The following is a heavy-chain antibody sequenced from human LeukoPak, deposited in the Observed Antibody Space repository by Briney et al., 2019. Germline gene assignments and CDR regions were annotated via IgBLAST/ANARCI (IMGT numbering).Heavy chain of an antibody. CDR2: INHSGGT. J-gene: IGHJ4*02. D-gene: IGHD6-13*01. Sequence: PSETLSLTCAVYGGSFSGYYWSCIRQPPGKGLEWIGEINHSGGTNYNPSLKSRVTISVDTSKNQFSLKLSSVTAADTAVYYCARAPYSSSPFDYWGQGNLVTVSS. CDR1: GGSFSGYY. CDR3: ARAPYSSSPFDY. V-gene: IGHV4-34*01.